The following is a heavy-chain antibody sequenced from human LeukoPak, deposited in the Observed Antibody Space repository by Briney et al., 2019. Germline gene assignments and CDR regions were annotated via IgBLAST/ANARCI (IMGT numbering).Heavy chain of an antibody. Sequence: SQTLSLTCTVSGGSISSGGYYWSWIRQPPGKGLEWIGYIYHSGSTYYNPSLKSRVTISVDRSKNQFSLKLSSVTAAATAVYYCARELTIFTTFNYFDYWGQGTLVTVSS. CDR2: IYHSGST. CDR3: ARELTIFTTFNYFDY. V-gene: IGHV4-30-2*01. CDR1: GGSISSGGYY. J-gene: IGHJ4*02. D-gene: IGHD3-3*01.